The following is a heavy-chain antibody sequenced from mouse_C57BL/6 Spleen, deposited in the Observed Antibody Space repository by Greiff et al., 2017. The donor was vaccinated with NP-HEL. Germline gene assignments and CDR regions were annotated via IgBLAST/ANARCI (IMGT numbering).Heavy chain of an antibody. CDR1: GFSFNTYA. CDR3: VRHYYGRGDNYFDY. J-gene: IGHJ2*01. D-gene: IGHD1-1*01. V-gene: IGHV10-1*01. Sequence: EVKLVESGGGLVQPKGSLKLSCAASGFSFNTYAMNWVRQAPGKGLEWVARIRSKSNNYATYYADSVKDRFTISRDDSESMLYLQMNNLKTEDTAMYYCVRHYYGRGDNYFDYWGQGTTLTVSS. CDR2: IRSKSNNYAT.